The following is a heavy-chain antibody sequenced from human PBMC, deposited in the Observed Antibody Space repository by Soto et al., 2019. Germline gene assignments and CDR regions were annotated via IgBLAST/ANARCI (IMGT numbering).Heavy chain of an antibody. D-gene: IGHD1-1*01. CDR2: ISAHNGNT. CDR1: GYAFTTYG. V-gene: IGHV1-18*01. Sequence: QVHLVQSGAEVKKPGASVKVSCKGSGYAFTTYGITWVRQAPGQGLEWMGWISAHNGNTNYAQKLQGRVTVTRDTSTRTDYMELRSVRSDGTAVYYCARGRYGDYWGQGALVTVSS. J-gene: IGHJ4*02. CDR3: ARGRYGDY.